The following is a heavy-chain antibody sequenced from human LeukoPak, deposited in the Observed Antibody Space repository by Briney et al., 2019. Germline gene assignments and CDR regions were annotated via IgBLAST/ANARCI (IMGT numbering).Heavy chain of an antibody. Sequence: GGSLRLSCAASGFTFSSYAMMWVRQAPGKGLEWVSTIVASYEGTFYADSVRGRFTISRDNSKGTLSLQMNSPRAEDTAVYYCAKGKAGGLVDLFDPWGQGTLVTVSS. CDR2: IVASYEGT. D-gene: IGHD3/OR15-3a*01. V-gene: IGHV3-23*01. CDR1: GFTFSSYA. J-gene: IGHJ5*02. CDR3: AKGKAGGLVDLFDP.